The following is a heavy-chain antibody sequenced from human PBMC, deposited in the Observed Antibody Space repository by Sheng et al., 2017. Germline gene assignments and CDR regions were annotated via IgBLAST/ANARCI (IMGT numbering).Heavy chain of an antibody. CDR1: GGSLSSTNYY. Sequence: QLQLQESGPGLVKPSETLSLSCTVSGGSLSSTNYYWGWIRQPPGKGLEWIGSISFSGSSYYNPSLESRVTISVDTSKKLFSLKLNSVTAADAAVYYCARPRTGGDYNYWNFDLLGRGTLVTVSS. J-gene: IGHJ2*01. D-gene: IGHD4-17*01. CDR3: ARPRTGGDYNYWNFDL. V-gene: IGHV4-39*01. CDR2: ISFSGSS.